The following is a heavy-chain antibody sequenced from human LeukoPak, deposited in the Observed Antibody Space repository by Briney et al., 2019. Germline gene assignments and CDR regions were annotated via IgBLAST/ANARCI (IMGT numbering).Heavy chain of an antibody. Sequence: GGSLRLSCAASGFTFSSCWVTWVRQAPGKGLEWVANIKQDGSEKYYVDSVNGRFTISRDNAKNSLYLQMNSLRAEDTAVYYCARVNSWYAGIDYWGQGTLVTVSS. D-gene: IGHD2-2*01. CDR1: GFTFSSCW. V-gene: IGHV3-7*04. CDR2: IKQDGSEK. J-gene: IGHJ4*02. CDR3: ARVNSWYAGIDY.